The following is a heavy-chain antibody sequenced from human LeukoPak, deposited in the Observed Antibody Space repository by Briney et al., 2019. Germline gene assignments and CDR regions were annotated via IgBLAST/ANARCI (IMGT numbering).Heavy chain of an antibody. CDR2: IYYTGHT. Sequence: SETLSLTCTVSGGSISSGDYYWSWIRQPPGKGLEWIGYIYYTGHTYYNPSLESRVTISVDTSKNQFSLKLSSVTAAGTAVYYCARDRLSVGKFRHDAFDIWGQGTMVTVSS. CDR1: GGSISSGDYY. J-gene: IGHJ3*02. CDR3: ARDRLSVGKFRHDAFDI. V-gene: IGHV4-30-4*01. D-gene: IGHD3-10*01.